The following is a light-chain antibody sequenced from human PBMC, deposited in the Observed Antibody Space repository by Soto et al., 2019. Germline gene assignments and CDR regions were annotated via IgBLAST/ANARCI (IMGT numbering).Light chain of an antibody. V-gene: IGLV2-14*01. CDR3: SSYRSSSTIV. Sequence: QSALTQPASVSGSPGQSITITCSGTSSDVGAYKFVSWYQQRPGKAPQLIIYGVNNRPSGVSARFSGSKSGNTASLTISGLQTEDEAEYHCSSYRSSSTIVFGTGTKLTVL. CDR2: GVN. J-gene: IGLJ1*01. CDR1: SSDVGAYKF.